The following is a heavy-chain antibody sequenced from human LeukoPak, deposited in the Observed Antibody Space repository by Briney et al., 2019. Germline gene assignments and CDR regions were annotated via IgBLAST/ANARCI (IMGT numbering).Heavy chain of an antibody. CDR1: GGSLSSSSYY. Sequence: SETLSLTCTVSGGSLSSSSYYWRWIRQPPGKGLEWIGSIYYSGSTYYNPSLKSRVTISVDTSKNQFSLKLSSVTAADTAVYYCARARKAIAPWSVVYWGQGTLVTVSS. J-gene: IGHJ4*02. D-gene: IGHD3-3*01. CDR2: IYYSGST. V-gene: IGHV4-39*01. CDR3: ARARKAIAPWSVVY.